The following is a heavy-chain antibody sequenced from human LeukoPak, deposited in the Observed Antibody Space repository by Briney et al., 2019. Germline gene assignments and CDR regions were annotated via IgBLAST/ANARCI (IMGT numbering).Heavy chain of an antibody. CDR2: IYYSGST. CDR3: ARGLRYDSNSFDI. J-gene: IGHJ3*02. CDR1: GGSVSSGSYC. D-gene: IGHD3-22*01. Sequence: SETLSPTCTVSGGSVSSGSYCWSWIRQPPGKGLEWIGYIYYSGSTYYNPSLKSRVTISVDTSKNQFSLKLSSVTAADTAVYYCARGLRYDSNSFDIWGQGTMVTVSS. V-gene: IGHV4-30-4*08.